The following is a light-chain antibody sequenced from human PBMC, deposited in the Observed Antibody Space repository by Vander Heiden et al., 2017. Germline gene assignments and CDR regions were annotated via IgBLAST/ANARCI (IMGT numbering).Light chain of an antibody. CDR3: QQYDNLPIT. CDR1: RDTTYR. Sequence: DIQMTQSPSSLSASVGDRVTITCQASRDTTYRLNWYQHKPGTAPKLLIYDASNLETGVPSRFAGSGSGTDFTFTINSLQPEDIATYYCQQYDNLPITFGQGTRLEIK. CDR2: DAS. J-gene: IGKJ5*01. V-gene: IGKV1-33*01.